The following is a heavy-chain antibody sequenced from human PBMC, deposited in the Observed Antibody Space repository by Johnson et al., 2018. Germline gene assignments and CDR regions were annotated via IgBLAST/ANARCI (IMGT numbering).Heavy chain of an antibody. CDR3: AREHVGALDI. Sequence: SRDNSKNTLYLQMNSLRAEDTAVYYCAREHVGALDIWGQGTMVTVSS. J-gene: IGHJ3*02. D-gene: IGHD1-26*01. V-gene: IGHV3-53*01.